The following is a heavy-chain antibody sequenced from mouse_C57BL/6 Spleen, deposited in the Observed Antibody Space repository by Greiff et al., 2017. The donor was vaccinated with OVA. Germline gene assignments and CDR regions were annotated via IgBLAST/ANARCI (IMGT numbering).Heavy chain of an antibody. V-gene: IGHV1-50*01. CDR1: GYTFTSYW. Sequence: QVQLQQPGAELVKPGASVKLSCKASGYTFTSYWMQWVKQRPGQGLEWIGEIDPSDSYTNYNQKFKGKATLTVDTSSSTAYMQLSSLTSEDSAVYYCARPYTRTWFAYWGQGTLVTVSA. D-gene: IGHD2-12*01. CDR3: ARPYTRTWFAY. CDR2: IDPSDSYT. J-gene: IGHJ3*01.